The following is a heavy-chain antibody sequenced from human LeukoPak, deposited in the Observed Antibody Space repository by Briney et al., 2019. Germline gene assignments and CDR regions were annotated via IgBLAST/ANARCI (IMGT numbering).Heavy chain of an antibody. CDR3: AKEISGRSDYYYYGMDV. D-gene: IGHD1-26*01. V-gene: IGHV3-9*01. J-gene: IGHJ6*02. CDR1: GFTFDDYA. Sequence: HTGGSLRLSCAASGFTFDDYAMHWVRQAPGKGLEWVSGISWNSGSIGYADSVKGRFTISRDNAKNSLYLQMNSLRAEDTALNYCAKEISGRSDYYYYGMDVWGQGTTVTVSS. CDR2: ISWNSGSI.